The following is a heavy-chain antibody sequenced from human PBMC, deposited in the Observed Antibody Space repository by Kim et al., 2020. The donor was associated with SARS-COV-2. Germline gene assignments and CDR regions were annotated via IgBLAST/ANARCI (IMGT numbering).Heavy chain of an antibody. Sequence: GGSLRLSCAASGFTFSSYGMHWVRQAPGKGLEWVAVISYDGSNKYYADSVKGRFTISRDNSKNTLYLQMNSLRAEDMAVYYCAKDVKYYDFWSGYTHQQQVYYYYYGMDVWGQGTTVTVSS. CDR1: GFTFSSYG. D-gene: IGHD3-3*01. J-gene: IGHJ6*02. CDR2: ISYDGSNK. CDR3: AKDVKYYDFWSGYTHQQQVYYYYYGMDV. V-gene: IGHV3-30*18.